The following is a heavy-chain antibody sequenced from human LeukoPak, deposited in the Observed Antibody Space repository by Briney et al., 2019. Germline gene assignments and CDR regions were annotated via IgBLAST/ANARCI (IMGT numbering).Heavy chain of an antibody. J-gene: IGHJ5*02. CDR3: ARGVHVRTYDSNHNRFDP. D-gene: IGHD3-22*01. CDR1: GYTFTSYD. CDR2: MNPNSGNT. Sequence: ASVKVSCKASGYTFTSYDINWVRQATGQGLEWMGWMNPNSGNTGYAQKFQGRVTMTRNTSISTAYMELSSLRSEDTAVYYCARGVHVRTYDSNHNRFDPWGQGTLVTVSS. V-gene: IGHV1-8*01.